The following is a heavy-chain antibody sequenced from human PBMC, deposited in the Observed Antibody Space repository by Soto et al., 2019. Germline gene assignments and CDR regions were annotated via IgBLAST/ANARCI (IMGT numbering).Heavy chain of an antibody. CDR1: GGSISSSSYY. CDR2: IYYSGST. J-gene: IGHJ4*02. CDR3: ARLRPPDITIDY. D-gene: IGHD1-20*01. Sequence: SETLSLTCTVSGGSISSSSYYWGWIRQPPGKGLEWIGSIYYSGSTYYNPSLKSRVTISVDTSKNQFSLKLSSVTAADTAVHYCARLRPPDITIDYWGQGTLVTVSS. V-gene: IGHV4-39*01.